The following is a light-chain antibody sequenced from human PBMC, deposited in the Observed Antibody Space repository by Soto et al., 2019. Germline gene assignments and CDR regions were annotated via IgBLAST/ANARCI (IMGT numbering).Light chain of an antibody. Sequence: EIVLTQSPGTLSLSPGERATLSCRASQSVRDSRLAWYQPKPGQGPRPLIYGASSRVTGIPDRFSGSGSGTDFTLTITRLEPDDVAVYYCQQYGVSPMYTFGQGTNLEVK. CDR3: QQYGVSPMYT. J-gene: IGKJ2*01. V-gene: IGKV3-20*01. CDR1: QSVRDSR. CDR2: GAS.